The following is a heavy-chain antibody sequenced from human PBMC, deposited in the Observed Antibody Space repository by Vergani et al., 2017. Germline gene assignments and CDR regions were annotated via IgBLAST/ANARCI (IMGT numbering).Heavy chain of an antibody. Sequence: QVQLHESGPGLVKPSETLSLICSVSGVSMQSGSFYWTWIRQTAERRLEWMGRVYPSGTTNYNPSLNGRVTIFVDKSKNLLSLRLNSVTAADTAVYYCARHDVGITMVRGVRGVIDLWGRGTLVTVSS. CDR2: VYPSGTT. CDR1: GVSMQSGSFY. J-gene: IGHJ2*01. CDR3: ARHDVGITMVRGVRGVIDL. D-gene: IGHD3-10*01. V-gene: IGHV4-61*02.